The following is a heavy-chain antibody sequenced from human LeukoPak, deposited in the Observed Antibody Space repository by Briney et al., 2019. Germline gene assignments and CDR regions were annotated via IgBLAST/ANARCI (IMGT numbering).Heavy chain of an antibody. Sequence: GGSLRLSCGASGFSFSYYWMHWVRQAPGKGLEWVSFISSSSSNIYYADSVKGRFTISRDNAKNSLYLQMNSLRAEDTAVYYCARVPARQLGEYYFDYWGQGTLVTVSS. CDR2: ISSSSSNI. V-gene: IGHV3-21*01. J-gene: IGHJ4*02. CDR3: ARVPARQLGEYYFDY. D-gene: IGHD6-6*01. CDR1: GFSFSYYW.